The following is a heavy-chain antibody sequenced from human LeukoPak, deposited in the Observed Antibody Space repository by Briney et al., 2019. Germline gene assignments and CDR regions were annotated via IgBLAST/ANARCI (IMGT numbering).Heavy chain of an antibody. CDR1: GYTFTNNA. J-gene: IGHJ4*02. CDR3: AREGVAGRSSYFDY. Sequence: ASVTVSCKASGYTFTNNAFSWVRQAPGQGLEWMGWISAYNGNTHYAQTLQGRVTMTTDTSTSTAYMELRSLRSDDTAVYYCAREGVAGRSSYFDYWGQGTLVTVSS. D-gene: IGHD6-19*01. CDR2: ISAYNGNT. V-gene: IGHV1-18*01.